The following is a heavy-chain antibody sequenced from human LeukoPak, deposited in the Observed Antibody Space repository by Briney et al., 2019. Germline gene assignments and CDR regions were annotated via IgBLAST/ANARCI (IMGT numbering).Heavy chain of an antibody. Sequence: PSETLSLTCTVSGGSIGSSSHYWGWVRQPPGEGLEWIGNIYIGNTYFNPSLKSRLTISVDTSNNHFSLKLTSVTAADTAVCYCARGLRQDYFDSWGQGTLVIVSS. V-gene: IGHV4-39*07. J-gene: IGHJ4*02. CDR2: IYIGNT. CDR3: ARGLRQDYFDS. CDR1: GGSIGSSSHY.